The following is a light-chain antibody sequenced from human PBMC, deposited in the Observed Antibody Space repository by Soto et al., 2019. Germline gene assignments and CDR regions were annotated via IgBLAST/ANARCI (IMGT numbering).Light chain of an antibody. CDR2: EVT. CDR3: SSYAGSNNPVI. V-gene: IGLV2-8*01. CDR1: SSDVGGYNY. J-gene: IGLJ2*01. Sequence: QSALTQPPSASGSPGQSVTISYTGTSSDVGGYNYVSWYQHHPGKAPKLMIYEVTKRPSGVPDRFSGSKSGNTASLTVSGLQAEDEAAYYCSSYAGSNNPVIFGGGTKVTVL.